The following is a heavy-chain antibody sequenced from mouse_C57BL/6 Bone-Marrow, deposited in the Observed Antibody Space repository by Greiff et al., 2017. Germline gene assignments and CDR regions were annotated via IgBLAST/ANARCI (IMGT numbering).Heavy chain of an antibody. CDR3: AREGVRHAWYAY. CDR1: GYTFTSYG. Sequence: QVQLQQSGAELARPGASVKLSCKASGYTFTSYGISWVKQRTGQGLEWIGEIYPRSGNTYYNEKFKGKATLTADKSSSTAYMELRSLTSEDSAGYFCAREGVRHAWYAYWGQGTLVTVSA. V-gene: IGHV1-81*01. D-gene: IGHD2-14*01. J-gene: IGHJ3*01. CDR2: IYPRSGNT.